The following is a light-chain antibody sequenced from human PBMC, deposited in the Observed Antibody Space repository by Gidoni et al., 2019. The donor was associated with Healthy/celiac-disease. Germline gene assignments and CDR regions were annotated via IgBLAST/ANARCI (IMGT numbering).Light chain of an antibody. CDR1: QGIRSC. J-gene: IGKJ2*01. Sequence: VIWMTQSPSLLTASTGDRVTISCRMSQGIRSCLDWYQQEPGKAPELLIYAASTLQSGVPSRFSGSGSGTDFTLTISCLQSEDFATYYCQQYYSFPKTFGQXTKLEIK. V-gene: IGKV1D-8*01. CDR2: AAS. CDR3: QQYYSFPKT.